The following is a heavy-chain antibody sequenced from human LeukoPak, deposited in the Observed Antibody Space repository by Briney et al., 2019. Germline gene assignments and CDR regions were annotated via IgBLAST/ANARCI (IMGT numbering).Heavy chain of an antibody. Sequence: GGSLRLSCAASGFTFSSYATHWVRQAPGKGLEWVAVISYDGSNKYYADSVKGRFTISRDNSKNTLYLQMNSLRAEDTAVYYCAREPVVPAANYYYYYGMDVWGQGTTVTVSS. D-gene: IGHD2-2*01. CDR3: AREPVVPAANYYYYYGMDV. CDR1: GFTFSSYA. V-gene: IGHV3-30-3*01. J-gene: IGHJ6*02. CDR2: ISYDGSNK.